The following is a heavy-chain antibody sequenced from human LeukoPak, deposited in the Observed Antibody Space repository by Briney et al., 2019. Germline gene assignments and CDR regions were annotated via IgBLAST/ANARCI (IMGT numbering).Heavy chain of an antibody. J-gene: IGHJ4*02. CDR3: ARSPSIAARAYYFDY. Sequence: SETLSLTCTVSGYSITSGYYWGWIRQPPGKGLEWIGSIYHSGSTYYNPSLKSRVTISVDRSKNQFSLKLSSVTAADTAVYYCARSPSIAARAYYFDYWGQGTLVTVSS. D-gene: IGHD6-6*01. CDR1: GYSITSGYY. CDR2: IYHSGST. V-gene: IGHV4-38-2*02.